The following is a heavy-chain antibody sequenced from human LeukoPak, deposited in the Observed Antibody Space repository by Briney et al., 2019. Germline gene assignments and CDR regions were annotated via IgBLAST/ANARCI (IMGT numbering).Heavy chain of an antibody. CDR1: GFTFNNAW. V-gene: IGHV3-7*01. Sequence: PGGSLRLSCVASGFTFNNAWMNWVRQAPGKGLEWVANIKQDGSEKYYVDSVKGRFTISRDNAKNSLYLQMNSLRAEDTAVYYCARSRDIGVRPGFFDPWGQGTLVTVSS. CDR2: IKQDGSEK. D-gene: IGHD6-6*01. J-gene: IGHJ5*02. CDR3: ARSRDIGVRPGFFDP.